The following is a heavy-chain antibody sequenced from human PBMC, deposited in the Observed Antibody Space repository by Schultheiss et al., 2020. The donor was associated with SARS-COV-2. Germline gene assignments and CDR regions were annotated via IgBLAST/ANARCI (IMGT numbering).Heavy chain of an antibody. Sequence: GGSLRLSCAASGFTFSNAWMSWVRQAPGKGLEWVGRIKSKTDGGTTDYAAPVKGRFTISRDDSKNTLYLQMNSLKTEDTAVYYCTREAGTVFGYYYYGMDVWGQGTTVTVSS. CDR2: IKSKTDGGTT. D-gene: IGHD6-13*01. V-gene: IGHV3-15*01. CDR3: TREAGTVFGYYYYGMDV. J-gene: IGHJ6*02. CDR1: GFTFSNAW.